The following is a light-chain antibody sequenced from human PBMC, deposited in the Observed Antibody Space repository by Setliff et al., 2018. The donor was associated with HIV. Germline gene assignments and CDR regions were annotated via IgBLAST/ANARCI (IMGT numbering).Light chain of an antibody. CDR3: SSYTSSTTVV. CDR2: EVS. J-gene: IGLJ2*01. CDR1: SSDIGSDNR. V-gene: IGLV2-18*02. Sequence: QSALTQPPSVSGSPGQSVTISCTGTSSDIGSDNRVSWYQQPPGTAPKPMIYEVSNRPSGVPDRFSGSKSGNTASLTISGLQAEDEADYYCSSYTSSTTVVFGGGTK.